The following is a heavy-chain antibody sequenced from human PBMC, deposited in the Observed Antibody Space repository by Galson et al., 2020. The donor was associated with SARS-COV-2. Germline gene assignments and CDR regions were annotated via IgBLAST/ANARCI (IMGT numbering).Heavy chain of an antibody. V-gene: IGHV1-2*02. D-gene: IGHD3-9*01. Sequence: ASVKVYCKASGYTITEYYIHWVRQAPGQGLEWMGWINPKRGGTNYAQKFEGRVTMTRDTSITTAYMELSRLRADDTAVYYGARLRYYDVLTGYIVDVWGQGTMVTVAS. CDR1: GYTITEYY. J-gene: IGHJ6*02. CDR2: INPKRGGT. CDR3: ARLRYYDVLTGYIVDV.